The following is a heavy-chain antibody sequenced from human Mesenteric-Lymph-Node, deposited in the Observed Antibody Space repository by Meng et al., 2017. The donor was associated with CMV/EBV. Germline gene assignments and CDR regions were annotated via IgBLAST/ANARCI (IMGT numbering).Heavy chain of an antibody. D-gene: IGHD1-26*01. Sequence: GSLSLTCTVSGDSISRSSYYWGWIRQPPGKGLEWIGSIYYSGNTNYNPSLKSRVTLSVAASKNQFSLKLNSVTAADTAVYYCARLWGYSGSYIGDWFDPWGRGTLVTVSS. V-gene: IGHV4-39*07. CDR2: IYYSGNT. CDR3: ARLWGYSGSYIGDWFDP. J-gene: IGHJ5*02. CDR1: GDSISRSSYY.